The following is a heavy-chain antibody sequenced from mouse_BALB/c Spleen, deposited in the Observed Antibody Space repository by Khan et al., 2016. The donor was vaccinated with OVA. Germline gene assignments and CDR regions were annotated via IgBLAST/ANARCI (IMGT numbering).Heavy chain of an antibody. CDR3: ARLYGSDFDY. CDR1: GYSFTGYF. V-gene: IGHV1-20*02. J-gene: IGHJ2*01. Sequence: VQLQQSGPELVKPGASVKISCKASGYSFTGYFMNWVMQSHGKSLEWIGRINPHIGETFYNQKFKGKATLTVDESSSTAHMELRSLASEDSAVYYCARLYGSDFDYWGQGTTLTVSS. CDR2: INPHIGET. D-gene: IGHD1-1*01.